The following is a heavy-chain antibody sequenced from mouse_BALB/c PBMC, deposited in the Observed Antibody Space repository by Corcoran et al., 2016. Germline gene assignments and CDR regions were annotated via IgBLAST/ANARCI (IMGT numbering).Heavy chain of an antibody. J-gene: IGHJ4*01. V-gene: IGHV1-26*01. CDR3: ARYYGSSFLYAMDY. D-gene: IGHD1-1*01. Sequence: EVQLQQSGPELVKPGASVKISCKASGYSFTGYYMHWVKQSHVKSLEWIGRINPYNGATSYNQNFKDKASVTVDKSSSTAYMELHSLTSEDSAVYYCARYYGSSFLYAMDYWGQGTSVTVSS. CDR2: INPYNGAT. CDR1: GYSFTGYY.